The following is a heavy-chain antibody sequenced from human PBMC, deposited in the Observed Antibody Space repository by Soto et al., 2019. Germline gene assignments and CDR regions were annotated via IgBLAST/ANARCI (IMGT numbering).Heavy chain of an antibody. V-gene: IGHV5-51*01. CDR1: GYSFTSYW. D-gene: IGHD6-6*01. CDR3: ARRSSSPRDYYYYYYMDV. Sequence: LGETLKISCKGSGYSFTSYWIGWVRQMPGKGLEWMGIIYPGDSDTRYSPPFQGQVTISADKSISTAYLLWSSLKASDTAMYYCARRSSSPRDYYYYYYMDVWGKGTTVTGSS. CDR2: IYPGDSDT. J-gene: IGHJ6*03.